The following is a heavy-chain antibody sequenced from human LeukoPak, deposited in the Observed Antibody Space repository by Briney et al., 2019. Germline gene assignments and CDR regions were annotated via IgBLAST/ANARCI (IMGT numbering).Heavy chain of an antibody. Sequence: SETLSLTCTVSGGSISSGGYYWSWIRQHPGKGLEWIGYIYYSGSTYYNPSLKSRVTISADTSKNQFSLRLSSVTAADTAVYYCARGVSIAAAGLPTWYFDLWGRGTLVTVSS. CDR3: ARGVSIAAAGLPTWYFDL. D-gene: IGHD6-13*01. CDR1: GGSISSGGYY. CDR2: IYYSGST. J-gene: IGHJ2*01. V-gene: IGHV4-31*03.